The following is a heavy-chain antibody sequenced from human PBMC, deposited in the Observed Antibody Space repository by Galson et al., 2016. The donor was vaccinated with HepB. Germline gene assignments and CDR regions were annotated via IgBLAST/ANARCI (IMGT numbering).Heavy chain of an antibody. CDR1: GFTFTTYA. CDR3: ARTVLDFGYAFDI. Sequence: SLRLSCAASGFTFTTYALAWVRQAPGKGLEWVAVTSFDGSKEYFADSVKGRFTISRDNSKNTLYLQMNSLRAADTAVYYCARTVLDFGYAFDIWGQGTMVTVSP. CDR2: TSFDGSKE. J-gene: IGHJ3*02. D-gene: IGHD4-17*01. V-gene: IGHV3-30*04.